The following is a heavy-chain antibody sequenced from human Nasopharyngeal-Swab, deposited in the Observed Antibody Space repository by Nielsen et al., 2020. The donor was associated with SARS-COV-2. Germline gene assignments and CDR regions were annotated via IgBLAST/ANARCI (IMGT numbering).Heavy chain of an antibody. J-gene: IGHJ3*02. CDR2: IYYSGST. D-gene: IGHD6-6*01. CDR1: GGSISGSSYY. CDR3: ATFEYSSSSAAFDI. V-gene: IGHV4-39*07. Sequence: SETLSLTCTVSGGSISGSSYYWGWIRQPPGKGLEWIGSIYYSGSTYYNPSLKSRVTISVDTSKNQFSLKLSSVTAADTAVYYCATFEYSSSSAAFDIWGQGTMVTVSS.